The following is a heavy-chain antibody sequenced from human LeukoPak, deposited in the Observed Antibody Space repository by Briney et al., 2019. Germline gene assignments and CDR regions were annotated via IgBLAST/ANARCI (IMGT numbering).Heavy chain of an antibody. CDR1: GYTFTNYG. D-gene: IGHD3-10*01. V-gene: IGHV1-18*01. J-gene: IGHJ3*02. CDR3: ARGWELSI. Sequence: GASVKVSCKASGYTFTNYGISWVRQAPGQGPEWMGWISTYNGNTNYAQKLQDRVAMTTDTSTSTAYMELRSLRSDDTALYYCARGWELSIWGQGTMVTVSS. CDR2: ISTYNGNT.